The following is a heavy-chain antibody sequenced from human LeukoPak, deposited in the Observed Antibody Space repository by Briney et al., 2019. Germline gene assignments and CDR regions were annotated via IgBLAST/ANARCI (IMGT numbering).Heavy chain of an antibody. CDR1: GGSFSGYY. D-gene: IGHD6-13*01. Sequence: SETLSLTCAVYGGSFSGYYWSWIRQPPGKGLEWIGEINHSGSTNYNPSLKSRVTISVDTSKNQFSLKLSSVTAADTAVYYCARTRSPYSTSWPHAFDIWGQGTMVTVSS. CDR3: ARTRSPYSTSWPHAFDI. CDR2: INHSGST. V-gene: IGHV4-34*01. J-gene: IGHJ3*02.